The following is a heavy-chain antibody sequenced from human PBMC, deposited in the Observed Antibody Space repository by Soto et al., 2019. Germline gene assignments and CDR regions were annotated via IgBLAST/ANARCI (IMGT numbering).Heavy chain of an antibody. Sequence: QVQLQQWGAGPLRPLETLSLTCGVSGGSFSGYYWAWIRQSPGKGLEWIGEINDRGSINYNPSLKSRVRMSVDTSKNPYSLNLRSVTAADTAVYYCARESHDILTGPPWVWYFDLWGRGTLVTVSS. J-gene: IGHJ2*01. V-gene: IGHV4-34*01. D-gene: IGHD3-9*01. CDR2: INDRGSI. CDR3: ARESHDILTGPPWVWYFDL. CDR1: GGSFSGYY.